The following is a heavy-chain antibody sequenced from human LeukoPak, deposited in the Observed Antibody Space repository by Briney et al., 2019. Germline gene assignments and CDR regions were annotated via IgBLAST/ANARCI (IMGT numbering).Heavy chain of an antibody. D-gene: IGHD3-3*01. CDR1: GGSISSGSYY. J-gene: IGHJ5*02. CDR3: ARAYYDFWSGEVPGWFDP. V-gene: IGHV4-61*02. CDR2: IYTSGST. Sequence: SETLSLTCTVSGGSISSGSYYWSWIRQPAGKGLEWIGRIYTSGSTNYNPSLKSRVTISVDTSKNQFSLKLSSVTAADTDVYYCARAYYDFWSGEVPGWFDPWGQGTLVTVSS.